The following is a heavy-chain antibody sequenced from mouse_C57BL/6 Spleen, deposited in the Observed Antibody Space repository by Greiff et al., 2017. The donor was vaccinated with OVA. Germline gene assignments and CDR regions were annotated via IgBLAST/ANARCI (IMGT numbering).Heavy chain of an antibody. CDR1: GYTFTDYN. CDR2: INPNNGGT. J-gene: IGHJ3*01. D-gene: IGHD1-1*01. Sequence: EVQLKESGPELVKPGASVKMSCKASGYTFTDYNMHWVKQSHGKSLEWIGYINPNNGGTSYNQKFKGKATLTVNKSSSTAYMELRSLTSEDSAVYYCARITTVGEAWFAYWGQGTLVTVSA. CDR3: ARITTVGEAWFAY. V-gene: IGHV1-22*01.